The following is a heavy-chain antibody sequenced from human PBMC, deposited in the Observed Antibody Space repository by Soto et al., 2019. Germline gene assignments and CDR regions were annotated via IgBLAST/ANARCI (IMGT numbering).Heavy chain of an antibody. V-gene: IGHV4-59*01. CDR3: ASTMDSIAVAAGQFDP. CDR1: GGSISSYY. D-gene: IGHD6-19*01. CDR2: IYYSGST. Sequence: SETLSLTCTVSGGSISSYYWSWIRQPPGKGLEWIGYIYYSGSTNYNPSLKSRVTISVDTSKNQFSLKLSSVTAADTAVYYCASTMDSIAVAAGQFDPWGQGTLVTVSS. J-gene: IGHJ5*02.